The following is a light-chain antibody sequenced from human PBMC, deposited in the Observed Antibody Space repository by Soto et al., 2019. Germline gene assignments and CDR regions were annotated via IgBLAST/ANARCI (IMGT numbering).Light chain of an antibody. CDR1: QSVSSSY. Sequence: EIVLTQSPGTLSLSPGERATLSCRASQSVSSSYLAWYQQKAGQAPRLLIYDASSRATGIPDRFSGSGSGTDFTLTISRMEPEDFAVYYCQQYGSWTFGQGTKVDIK. V-gene: IGKV3-20*01. CDR2: DAS. CDR3: QQYGSWT. J-gene: IGKJ1*01.